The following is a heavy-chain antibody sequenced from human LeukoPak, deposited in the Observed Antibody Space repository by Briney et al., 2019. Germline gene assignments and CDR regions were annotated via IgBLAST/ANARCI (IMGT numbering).Heavy chain of an antibody. CDR3: ARQGSGNSYYWFDP. CDR1: GYTFTDYY. Sequence: ASVKVSCKASGYTFTDYYVHWMRQAPGQGLEWVGWINPNSGGTKYAENFQGRVTMTRDTSISTAYMELSSLRSDDTAVYYCARQGSGNSYYWFDPWGQGTLVTVSS. J-gene: IGHJ5*02. CDR2: INPNSGGT. D-gene: IGHD2-15*01. V-gene: IGHV1-2*02.